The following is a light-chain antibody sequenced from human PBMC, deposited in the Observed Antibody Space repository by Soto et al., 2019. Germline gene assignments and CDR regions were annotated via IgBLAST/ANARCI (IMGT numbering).Light chain of an antibody. CDR2: EAS. J-gene: IGLJ1*01. CDR1: SSDVATYIY. CDR3: GSYAGGNNHYV. V-gene: IGLV2-8*01. Sequence: QSVLTQPPSASGSPGQSVTISCTGTSSDVATYIYVSWYQHHPGKAPKLIIYEASKRPSGVPDRFSGSKSGDTASLTVSGLQAEDEADYYCGSYAGGNNHYVFGTGTKATVL.